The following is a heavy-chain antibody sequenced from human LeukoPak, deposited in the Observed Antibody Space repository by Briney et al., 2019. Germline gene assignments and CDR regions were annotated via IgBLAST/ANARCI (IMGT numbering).Heavy chain of an antibody. CDR1: GFTFSSYG. CDR3: AKEVVPEPCFDY. J-gene: IGHJ4*02. D-gene: IGHD1-14*01. Sequence: QPGRSLRLSCAASGFTFSSYGMHWVRQAPGKGLEWVAVISYDGSNKYYADSVKGRFTISRDNSKNTLYLQMNSLRAEDTAVYYCAKEVVPEPCFDYWGQGTLVTVSS. CDR2: ISYDGSNK. V-gene: IGHV3-30*18.